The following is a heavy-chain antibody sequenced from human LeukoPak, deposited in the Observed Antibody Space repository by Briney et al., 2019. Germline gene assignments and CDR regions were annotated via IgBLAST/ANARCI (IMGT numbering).Heavy chain of an antibody. Sequence: GGSLRLSCAASGFTFSTYNMDWVRQAPGKGLEWVSVIYSGGSTYYADSVKGRFTISRDNSKNTLYLQMNSLRAEDTAVYYCARDPPGGWGQGTLVTVSS. CDR1: GFTFSTYN. CDR2: IYSGGST. V-gene: IGHV3-66*01. D-gene: IGHD3-10*01. CDR3: ARDPPGG. J-gene: IGHJ4*02.